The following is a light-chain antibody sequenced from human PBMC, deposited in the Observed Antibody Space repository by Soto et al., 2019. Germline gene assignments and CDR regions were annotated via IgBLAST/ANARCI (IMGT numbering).Light chain of an antibody. V-gene: IGLV1-40*01. Sequence: QSVLTQPPSVSGAPGQRVTISCTGSSSNIGAGYDVHWYQQLPGTAPKLLIYGNSNRPSGVPDRLSGSKSGTSASLAITGLQAEDEADYYCQADDSSLSGVGFGGGTKLTVL. CDR3: QADDSSLSGVG. CDR1: SSNIGAGYD. J-gene: IGLJ2*01. CDR2: GNS.